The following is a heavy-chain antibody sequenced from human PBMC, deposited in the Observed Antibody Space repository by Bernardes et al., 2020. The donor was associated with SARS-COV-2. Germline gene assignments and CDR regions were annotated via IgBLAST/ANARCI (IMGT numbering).Heavy chain of an antibody. CDR1: GFSLSRDGVG. V-gene: IGHV2-5*02. CDR2: IYWADDQ. J-gene: IGHJ4*02. CDR3: AHRASFYDDDDFYYSGMDY. D-gene: IGHD3-22*01. Sequence: SAPTLLNPTQTLTLTFTFSGFSLSRDGVGVAWIRQPPGTALEWLALIYWADDQRYRPSLRSRLTITKDTCKSQVVLTMTNMDPVDTATYYCAHRASFYDDDDFYYSGMDYWGQGTLVTVSS.